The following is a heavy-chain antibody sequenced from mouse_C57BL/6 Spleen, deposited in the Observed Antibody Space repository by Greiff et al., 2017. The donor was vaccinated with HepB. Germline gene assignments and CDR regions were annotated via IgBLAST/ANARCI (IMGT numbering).Heavy chain of an antibody. V-gene: IGHV1-15*01. CDR1: GYTFTDYE. Sequence: QVQLKQSGAELVRPGASVTLSCKASGYTFTDYEMHWVKQTPVHGLEWIGAIDPETGGTACNQKFKGKAILTADKSSSTAYMELRSLTSEDSAVYYCTRGGVYYAMDYWGQGTSVTVSS. CDR3: TRGGVYYAMDY. CDR2: IDPETGGT. J-gene: IGHJ4*01.